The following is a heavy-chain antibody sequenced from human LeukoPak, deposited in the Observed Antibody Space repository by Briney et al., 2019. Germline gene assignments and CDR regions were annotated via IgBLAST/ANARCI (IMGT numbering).Heavy chain of an antibody. D-gene: IGHD5-18*01. J-gene: IGHJ5*02. CDR3: ARVGSYGPFDP. CDR2: IYYSGST. CDR1: GGSISSGGYY. V-gene: IGHV4-31*03. Sequence: SQTLSLTCTVSGGSISSGGYYWSWLRQHPGTGLEWIGYIYYSGSTYYNPSLKSRVTISVDTSKNQFSLKLSSVTAADTAVYYCARVGSYGPFDPWGQGTPVTVSS.